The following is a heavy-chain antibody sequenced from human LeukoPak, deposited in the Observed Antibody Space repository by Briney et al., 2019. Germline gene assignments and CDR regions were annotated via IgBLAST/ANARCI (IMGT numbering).Heavy chain of an antibody. D-gene: IGHD3-10*01. J-gene: IGHJ6*03. CDR1: GYTFTGYY. Sequence: ASVKVSCKASGYTFTGYYMHWLRQAPGQGLEWMGRINPNSGGTNYAQKFQGRVTMTRDTSISTAYMELSRLRSDDTAVYYGARDEITMVRCFYMDVWAKGQRSPSP. CDR3: ARDEITMVRCFYMDV. V-gene: IGHV1-2*06. CDR2: INPNSGGT.